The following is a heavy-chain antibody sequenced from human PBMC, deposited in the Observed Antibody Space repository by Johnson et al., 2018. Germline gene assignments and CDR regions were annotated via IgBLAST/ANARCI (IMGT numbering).Heavy chain of an antibody. J-gene: IGHJ6*02. CDR2: IKSKTDGGTT. D-gene: IGHD2-15*01. CDR1: GFTFSNAW. Sequence: EVQLVESGGGLVKPGGSLRLSCAASGFTFSNAWMSWVRQAPGKGLEWVGRIKSKTDGGTTDYAAPVKGIFTIPRDDSKNTLYLQMNSLKTEDTAVYYGTTGGCSGGSCYNYGMDVWGQGTTVTVSS. V-gene: IGHV3-15*01. CDR3: TTGGCSGGSCYNYGMDV.